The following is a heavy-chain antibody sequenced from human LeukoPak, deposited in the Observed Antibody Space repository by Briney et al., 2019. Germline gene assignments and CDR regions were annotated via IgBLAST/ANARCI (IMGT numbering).Heavy chain of an antibody. Sequence: GGSLRLSCAASGFTFSSYPLNWVRQAPGKGLEWVSSIGTSGRYIYYADSVKGRFTISRDNAKNSLYLQMNSLRAEDTAVYYCAKGGGSYYYFDYWGQGTLVTVSS. CDR2: IGTSGRYI. CDR1: GFTFSSYP. V-gene: IGHV3-21*04. J-gene: IGHJ4*02. CDR3: AKGGGSYYYFDY. D-gene: IGHD1-26*01.